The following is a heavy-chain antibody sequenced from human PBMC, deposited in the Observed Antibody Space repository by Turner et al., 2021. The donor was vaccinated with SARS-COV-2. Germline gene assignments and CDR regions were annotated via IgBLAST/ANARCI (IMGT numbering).Heavy chain of an antibody. D-gene: IGHD2-2*01. Sequence: EVQLVETGGGLIQPGGSLRLSRAASGFTVRSNYMGWVRQAPGKGLEWVSVISSGGNTYYADSVKGRFTISRDNSKNTLYLQMNSLRAEDTAVYYCARGGEFQLLHYYGMDVWGQGTTVTVSS. CDR1: GFTVRSNY. J-gene: IGHJ6*02. CDR3: ARGGEFQLLHYYGMDV. CDR2: ISSGGNT. V-gene: IGHV3-53*02.